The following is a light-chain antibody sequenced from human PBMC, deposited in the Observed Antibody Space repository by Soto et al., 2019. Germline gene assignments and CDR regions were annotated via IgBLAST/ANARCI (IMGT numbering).Light chain of an antibody. V-gene: IGLV1-44*01. Sequence: QSVLTQPPSVSATPGQRVTISCSGSSTNIGSHTVTWYQHLPGTAPKLLIYSDDQGPSGVPDRFSGSKSGTSASLAISRLQSEDEADYYCSAWDDSLNGLLFGGGTKLTVL. CDR1: STNIGSHT. J-gene: IGLJ2*01. CDR3: SAWDDSLNGLL. CDR2: SDD.